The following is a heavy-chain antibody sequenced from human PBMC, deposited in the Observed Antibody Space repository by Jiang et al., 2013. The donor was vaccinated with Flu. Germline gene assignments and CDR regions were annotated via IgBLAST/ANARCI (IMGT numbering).Heavy chain of an antibody. CDR1: GYTFSGHY. Sequence: SVKVSCKTSGYTFSGHYVHWVRQAPGQGPEWLGWINPNTGVTNYAQNFQGRVTMTRDTSINTAYMELRRLRSDDTALYYCARDLGTGWSVDYWGQGTLVTVSS. CDR3: ARDLGTGWSVDY. J-gene: IGHJ4*02. V-gene: IGHV1-2*02. CDR2: INPNTGVT. D-gene: IGHD6-19*01.